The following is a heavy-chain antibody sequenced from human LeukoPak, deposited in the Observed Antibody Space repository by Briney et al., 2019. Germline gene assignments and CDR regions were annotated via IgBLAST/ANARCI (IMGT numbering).Heavy chain of an antibody. V-gene: IGHV3-49*04. CDR1: GFTFGDYA. J-gene: IGHJ4*02. D-gene: IGHD3-16*01. CDR2: IRSKAYGGTT. CDR3: TRDGFVGGWYYSDY. Sequence: GGSLRLSCTASGFTFGDYAMSWVRQAPGKGLEWVGFIRSKAYGGTTEYAASVKGRFTISRDDSKSIAYLQMNSLKTEDTAVYYCTRDGFVGGWYYSDYWGQGTLVTVSS.